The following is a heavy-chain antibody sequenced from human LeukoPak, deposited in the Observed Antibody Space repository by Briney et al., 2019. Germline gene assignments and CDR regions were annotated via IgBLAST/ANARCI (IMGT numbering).Heavy chain of an antibody. V-gene: IGHV3-9*01. CDR1: GFTFDDYA. D-gene: IGHD3-16*02. J-gene: IGHJ4*02. CDR3: AKGDYDYVWGSYRY. Sequence: GGSLRLSCAASGFTFDDYAMHWVRQAPGKGLEWVSGISWNSGSIGYADSVKGRFTISRDNSKNTLYLQMNSLRAEDTAVYYCAKGDYDYVWGSYRYWGQGTLVTVSS. CDR2: ISWNSGSI.